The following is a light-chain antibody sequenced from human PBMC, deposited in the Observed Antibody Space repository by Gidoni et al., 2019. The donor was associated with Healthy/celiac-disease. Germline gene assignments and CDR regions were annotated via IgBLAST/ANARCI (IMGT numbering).Light chain of an antibody. CDR3: QQYNNWPLT. CDR1: QSVSSN. J-gene: IGKJ4*01. CDR2: GAS. V-gene: IGKV3-15*01. Sequence: ELVITPSPATLSVSPGERATLSCRARQSVSSNLAWYQQKPGQAPRLLIYGASTRATGIPARFSGSGSGTEFTLTISSLQSEDFAVYYCQQYNNWPLTFGGGTKVEIK.